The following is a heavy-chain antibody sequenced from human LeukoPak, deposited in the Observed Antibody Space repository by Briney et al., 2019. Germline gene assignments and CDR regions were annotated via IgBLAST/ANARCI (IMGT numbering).Heavy chain of an antibody. V-gene: IGHV3-7*01. D-gene: IGHD2/OR15-2a*01. CDR1: GFTFSTYW. J-gene: IGHJ4*02. CDR2: IKTDGSEK. Sequence: GGSLRLSCAVSGFTFSTYWMSWVRQAPGKGLEWVANIKTDGSEKYYVDSVKGRFTISRDNAKNSLYLQMNSLRAEDTAVYFCARGFLRRGSPVDFWGQGTPVTVTS. CDR3: ARGFLRRGSPVDF.